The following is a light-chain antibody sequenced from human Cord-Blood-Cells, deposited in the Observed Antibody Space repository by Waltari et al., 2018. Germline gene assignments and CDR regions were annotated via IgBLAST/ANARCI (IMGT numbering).Light chain of an antibody. CDR1: QSVSSY. CDR2: DAT. CDR3: QQRSNWPPMYT. Sequence: EIVLSQSPDTRFLCPGARAPLPCLPSQSVSSYLAWYQQKPGQAPRLLIDDATNRATGIPARFSGSGSGTDFTLTISSLEPEDFAVYYCQQRSNWPPMYTFGQGTKLEIK. V-gene: IGKV3-11*01. J-gene: IGKJ2*01.